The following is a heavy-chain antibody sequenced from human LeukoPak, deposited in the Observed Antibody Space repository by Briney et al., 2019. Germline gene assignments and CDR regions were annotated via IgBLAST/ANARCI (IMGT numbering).Heavy chain of an antibody. CDR3: AREMGGYPFDY. CDR1: GFTLSDTW. Sequence: GGSLRLSCAASGFTLSDTWMNWVRQAPGKGLEWVSYISSSGSTIYYADSVKGRFTISRDNAKNSLYLQMNSLRAEDTAVYYCAREMGGYPFDYWGQGTLVTVSS. V-gene: IGHV3-11*04. CDR2: ISSSGSTI. J-gene: IGHJ4*02. D-gene: IGHD5-12*01.